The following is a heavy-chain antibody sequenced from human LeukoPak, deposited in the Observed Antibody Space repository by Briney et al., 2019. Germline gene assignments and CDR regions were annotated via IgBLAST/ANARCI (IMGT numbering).Heavy chain of an antibody. CDR1: GFTFSSYS. J-gene: IGHJ4*02. V-gene: IGHV3-48*02. CDR3: ASTTYYYDSSGYSGPLGFDY. CDR2: ISSSSSTI. Sequence: PGGSLRLSCAASGFTFSSYSMNWVRQAPGKGLEWVSYISSSSSTIYYADSVKGRFTISRDNAKNSLYLQMNSLRDEDTAVYYCASTTYYYDSSGYSGPLGFDYWGRGTLVTVSS. D-gene: IGHD3-22*01.